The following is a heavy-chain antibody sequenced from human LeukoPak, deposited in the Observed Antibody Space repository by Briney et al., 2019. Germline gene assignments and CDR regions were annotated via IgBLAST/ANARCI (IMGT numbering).Heavy chain of an antibody. Sequence: SETLSLTCAVYDGSFSGFHWTWIRQPPGKGLEWIGEINHSGSTNYNPSLKSRVTISVDTSKNQFSLKLSSVTAADTAVYYCARGGGGWYLDYWGQGTPVTVSS. CDR3: ARGGGGWYLDY. CDR2: INHSGST. V-gene: IGHV4-34*01. CDR1: DGSFSGFH. J-gene: IGHJ4*02. D-gene: IGHD2-15*01.